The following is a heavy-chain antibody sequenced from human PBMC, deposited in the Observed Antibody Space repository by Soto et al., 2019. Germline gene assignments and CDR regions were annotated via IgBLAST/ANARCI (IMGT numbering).Heavy chain of an antibody. V-gene: IGHV1-2*02. D-gene: IGHD1-1*01. J-gene: IGHJ6*02. CDR3: ARELESQLWDWKDFRSSGYYGMDV. CDR2: INPNSGGT. Sequence: GASVKVSCKASGYTFTGYSMHWVRQAPGHGLEWMGWINPNSGGTNYAQKFQGRVTMTRDTSISTAYMELSRLRSDDTAVYYCARELESQLWDWKDFRSSGYYGMDVWGQGTTVTVSS. CDR1: GYTFTGYS.